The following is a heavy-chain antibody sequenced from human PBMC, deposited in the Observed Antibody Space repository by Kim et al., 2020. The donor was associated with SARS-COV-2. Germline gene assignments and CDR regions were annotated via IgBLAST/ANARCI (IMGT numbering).Heavy chain of an antibody. CDR1: GFSLSTSGMC. D-gene: IGHD2-2*01. Sequence: SGPTLVRPTQPLTLTCTFSGFSLSTSGMCVTWIRQPPGKALEWLARIDWDDDKYYSTFLKTRLTISKDTSKNQVVLTMSNMDPVDTATYYCARIRCYCSRTICQAAYFDYWGQGTLVSVSS. J-gene: IGHJ4*02. CDR3: ARIRCYCSRTICQAAYFDY. CDR2: IDWDDDK. V-gene: IGHV2-70*11.